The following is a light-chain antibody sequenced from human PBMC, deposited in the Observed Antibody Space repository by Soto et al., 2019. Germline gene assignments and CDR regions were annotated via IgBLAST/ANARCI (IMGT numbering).Light chain of an antibody. CDR3: MHALQIPIT. Sequence: DIVMTQSPLSLAVMRGGPASISFRSSQILLHSNGYKFLDWYLQRPGQSPQLLIYLASNRSSGVPDGFSGSGSGTDFTLKISRVEAEDVGIYYCMHALQIPITFGQGTQLEIK. V-gene: IGKV2-28*01. CDR2: LAS. J-gene: IGKJ5*01. CDR1: QILLHSNGYKF.